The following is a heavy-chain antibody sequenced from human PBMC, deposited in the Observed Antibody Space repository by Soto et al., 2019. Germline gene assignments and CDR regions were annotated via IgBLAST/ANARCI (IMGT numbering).Heavy chain of an antibody. CDR3: ARHPPLAYCAGDCFGFDI. CDR2: IYYSGST. D-gene: IGHD2-21*02. CDR1: GGSITSSSYY. Sequence: QLQLQESGPGLVKPSETLSLTCTVSGGSITSSSYYWGWIRQPPGKGLEWIGTIYYSGSTYYNPSLKSRVSISVDTSKIHFSVKLSSVTAADTAVYYCARHPPLAYCAGDCFGFDIWGQGTMVTVSS. J-gene: IGHJ3*02. V-gene: IGHV4-39*01.